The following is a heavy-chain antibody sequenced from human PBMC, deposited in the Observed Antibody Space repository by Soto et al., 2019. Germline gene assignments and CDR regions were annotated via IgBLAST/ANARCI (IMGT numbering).Heavy chain of an antibody. J-gene: IGHJ4*02. CDR2: ISYDGSNK. V-gene: IGHV3-30-3*01. CDR3: ARCVLYYCSGGSCYLFDY. Sequence: QVQLVESGGGVVQPGRSLRLSCAASGFTFSSYAMHWVRQAPGKGLEWVAVISYDGSNKYYADSVKGRFTISRDNSKNTLYLQMNSLRAEDTAVYYCARCVLYYCSGGSCYLFDYWGQGTLVTVSS. CDR1: GFTFSSYA. D-gene: IGHD2-15*01.